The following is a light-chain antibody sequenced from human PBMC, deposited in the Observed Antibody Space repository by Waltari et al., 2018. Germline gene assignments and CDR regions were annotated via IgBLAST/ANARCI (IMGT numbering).Light chain of an antibody. CDR3: QQRSDWPLT. CDR1: RSVKNY. J-gene: IGKJ4*01. V-gene: IGKV3-11*01. CDR2: DTS. Sequence: DIVLTQSPATLSLSPGERATLSCRASRSVKNYLAWYQQKPGQAPRLLIYDTSNRATGIPARFSVSGSGTDFTLTISSLETEDFAVYYCQQRSDWPLTFGGGTKVEIK.